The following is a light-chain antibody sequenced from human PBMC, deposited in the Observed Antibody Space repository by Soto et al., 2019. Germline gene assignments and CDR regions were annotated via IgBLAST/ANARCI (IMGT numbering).Light chain of an antibody. J-gene: IGKJ1*01. CDR2: KAS. Sequence: DIQLTQSPASLSASVGDRVTITCRASQSVTNWLAWYQQEPGKAPKLLINKASELQSDIPSRFSGSGSGTEFTLTISTLQPEDVATYYCQQFNVYSPWTFGQGTKVEI. V-gene: IGKV1-5*03. CDR1: QSVTNW. CDR3: QQFNVYSPWT.